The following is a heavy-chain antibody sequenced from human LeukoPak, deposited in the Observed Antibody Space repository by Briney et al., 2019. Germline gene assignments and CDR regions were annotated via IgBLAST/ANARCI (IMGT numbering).Heavy chain of an antibody. D-gene: IGHD6-6*01. CDR1: GFTFSSYW. CDR3: AREYSSWFDY. Sequence: QPGRSRTLSSAAPGFTFSSYWMHWVRQAPGKGLMWVSRINSDGRTTTYADSVRGRFTISRDNAKNTLYLQMNSLRAEETAVYYCAREYSSWFDYWGQGTLVSVSS. CDR2: INSDGRTT. V-gene: IGHV3-74*01. J-gene: IGHJ4*02.